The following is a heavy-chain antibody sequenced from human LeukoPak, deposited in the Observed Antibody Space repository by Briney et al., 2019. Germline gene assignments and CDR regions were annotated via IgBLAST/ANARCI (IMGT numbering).Heavy chain of an antibody. CDR1: GGSISSGSYY. CDR3: ARGPYSYDSSGAFDI. CDR2: IYTSGST. D-gene: IGHD3-22*01. V-gene: IGHV4-61*02. J-gene: IGHJ3*02. Sequence: PSETLSLTCTVSGGSISSGSYYWSWIRQPAGKGLEWIGRIYTSGSTNYNPSLKSRVTISVDTSKDQFSLKLSSVTAADTAVYFCARGPYSYDSSGAFDIWGQGTMVTVSS.